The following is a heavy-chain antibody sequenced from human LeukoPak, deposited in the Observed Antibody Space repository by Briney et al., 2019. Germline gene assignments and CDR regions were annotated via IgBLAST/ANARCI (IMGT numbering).Heavy chain of an antibody. J-gene: IGHJ4*02. CDR3: ASYDSSGYPFDY. CDR1: GFTFSSYG. CDR2: IWYDGSNK. Sequence: GGSLRLSCAAAGFTFSSYGMHWARQAPGKGLEWVAVIWYDGSNKYYADSVKGRFTISRDNSKNTLYLQMNSLRAEDTAVYYCASYDSSGYPFDYWGQGTLVTVSS. V-gene: IGHV3-33*01. D-gene: IGHD3-22*01.